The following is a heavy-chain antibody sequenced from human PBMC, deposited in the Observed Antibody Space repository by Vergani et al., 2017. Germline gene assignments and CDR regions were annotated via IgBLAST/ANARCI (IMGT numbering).Heavy chain of an antibody. Sequence: QVQLVQSGAEVKKPGASVKVSCKASGYTFTSYGISWVRQAPGQGLEWMGGIIPIFGIANYAQKFQGRVTITADKSTSTAYMELSSLRSEDTAVYYCARTLHPKGATTPTFDYWGQGTLVTVSS. CDR2: IIPIFGIA. CDR3: ARTLHPKGATTPTFDY. J-gene: IGHJ4*02. V-gene: IGHV1-69*10. CDR1: GYTFTSYG. D-gene: IGHD5-24*01.